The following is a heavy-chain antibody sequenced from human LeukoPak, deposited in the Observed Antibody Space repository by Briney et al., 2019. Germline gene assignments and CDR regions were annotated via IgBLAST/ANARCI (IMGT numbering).Heavy chain of an antibody. J-gene: IGHJ5*02. Sequence: GGSLRLSCAASGFTFSSYGMSWVRQAPGKGLEWVSVIYSGGSTYYADSVKGRFTISRDNSKNTLYLQMNSLRAEDTAVYYCARVTMVRGEHNWFDPWGQGTLVTVSS. CDR2: IYSGGST. V-gene: IGHV3-53*01. D-gene: IGHD3-10*01. CDR1: GFTFSSYG. CDR3: ARVTMVRGEHNWFDP.